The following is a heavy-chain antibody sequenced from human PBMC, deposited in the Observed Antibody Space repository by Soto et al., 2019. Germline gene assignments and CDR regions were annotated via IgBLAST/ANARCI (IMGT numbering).Heavy chain of an antibody. V-gene: IGHV4-4*02. CDR1: GGSIISSHW. D-gene: IGHD3-16*01. CDR3: ASSGGGEDY. Sequence: QVQLQESGPGLVKPSGTLSLSCAVSGGSIISSHWWTWVRQPPGKGLEWIGEIYHSGSTNYNPSLKGGVTKTVHTSRNPFTLNLSPLTAAGTAVYYCASSGGGEDYWGQGILVTVSS. CDR2: IYHSGST. J-gene: IGHJ4*02.